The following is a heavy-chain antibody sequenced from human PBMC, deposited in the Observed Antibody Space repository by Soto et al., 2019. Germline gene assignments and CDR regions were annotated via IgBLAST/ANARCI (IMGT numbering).Heavy chain of an antibody. CDR3: ARDLSGYYFDY. D-gene: IGHD5-12*01. CDR2: ISSSSSTI. V-gene: IGHV3-48*01. CDR1: GFTFSSYS. Sequence: EVQLVESGGGLVQPGGSLRLSCAASGFTFSSYSMNWVRQAPGKGLEWVSYISSSSSTIYYAASVKGRFTISIDNAKNSLYLQMNSLRSEDTAVYYCARDLSGYYFDYWGQGTLVTVSS. J-gene: IGHJ4*02.